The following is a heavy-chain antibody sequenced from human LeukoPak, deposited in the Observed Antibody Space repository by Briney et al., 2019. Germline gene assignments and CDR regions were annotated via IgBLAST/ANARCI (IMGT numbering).Heavy chain of an antibody. Sequence: PGGSLRLSCEGSGFSFRSYTMNWVRQVPGKGLEWVSTISNSGGNTHYADSVMGRFTISRDNSKSTLYLQMNSLSVEDTAVYHCAKDVGPVLFDYWGQGTLVTVSS. V-gene: IGHV3-23*01. D-gene: IGHD2-15*01. J-gene: IGHJ4*02. CDR3: AKDVGPVLFDY. CDR1: GFSFRSYT. CDR2: ISNSGGNT.